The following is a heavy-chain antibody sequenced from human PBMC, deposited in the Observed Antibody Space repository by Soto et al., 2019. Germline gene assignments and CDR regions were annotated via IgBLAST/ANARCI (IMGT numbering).Heavy chain of an antibody. CDR1: GYSFTSYW. J-gene: IGHJ6*03. CDR3: ARRTQLGADHHYYYYMDV. CDR2: IYPGDSDT. D-gene: IGHD6-6*01. V-gene: IGHV5-51*01. Sequence: GESLKISCKGSGYSFTSYWIGWVRQMPGKGLEWMGIIYPGDSDTRYSPSFQGQVTISADKSISTAYLQWSSLKASDTAMYYCARRTQLGADHHYYYYMDVWGKGTTVTVSS.